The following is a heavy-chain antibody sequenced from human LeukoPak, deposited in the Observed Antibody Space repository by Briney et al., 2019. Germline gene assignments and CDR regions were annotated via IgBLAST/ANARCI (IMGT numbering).Heavy chain of an antibody. CDR1: GGTFSNYA. D-gene: IGHD4-23*01. J-gene: IGHJ4*02. Sequence: GASVKVSCKASGGTFSNYAVNWVRQAPGQGLEWVGGIIPIFGTAHYAQKFQGRVTITADESTSTAYMQLSSLRSEDTAVYYCARGWIAETTVVTPYNYWGQGTLVTVSS. CDR2: IIPIFGTA. CDR3: ARGWIAETTVVTPYNY. V-gene: IGHV1-69*13.